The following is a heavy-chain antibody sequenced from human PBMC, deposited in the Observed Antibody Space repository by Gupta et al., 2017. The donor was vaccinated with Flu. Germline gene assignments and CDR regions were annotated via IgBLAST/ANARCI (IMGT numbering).Heavy chain of an antibody. J-gene: IGHJ6*02. Sequence: GLELMGIIFPDDSDTKYSPSFQGQVTISADKSISTTYLQWSSLKASDTATDYCASVGELSGYYHDVMDVWGQGTTVTVSS. V-gene: IGHV5-51*01. CDR2: IFPDDSDT. CDR3: ASVGELSGYYHDVMDV. D-gene: IGHD3-10*01.